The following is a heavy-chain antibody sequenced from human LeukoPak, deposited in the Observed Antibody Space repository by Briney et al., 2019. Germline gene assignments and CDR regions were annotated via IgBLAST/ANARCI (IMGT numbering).Heavy chain of an antibody. CDR2: IYTSGST. J-gene: IGHJ6*02. CDR1: GGSISSYY. V-gene: IGHV4-4*07. CDR3: ARGLGGKQWLGFYYYGMDV. Sequence: PSETLSLTCTVSGGSISSYYWSWIRQPPGKGLEWIGRIYTSGSTNYNPSLKSRVTMSVDTSKNQFSLKLSSVTAADTAVYYCARGLGGKQWLGFYYYGMDVWGQGTTVTVSS. D-gene: IGHD6-19*01.